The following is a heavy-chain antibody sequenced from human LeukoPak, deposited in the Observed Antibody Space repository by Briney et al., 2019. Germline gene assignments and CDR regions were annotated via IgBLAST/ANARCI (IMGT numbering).Heavy chain of an antibody. CDR2: ISNNGGYT. Sequence: GGSLRLSCAASGFTFSSSAMSWVRQAPGKGLEWVSAISNNGGYTYYADSVQGRFTISGDNTKNSLYLQMNNLRAEDTAVFYCARDQYDTWSRRGNFDSWGQGTLVIVSS. CDR3: ARDQYDTWSRRGNFDS. V-gene: IGHV3-23*01. CDR1: GFTFSSSA. J-gene: IGHJ4*02. D-gene: IGHD3-3*01.